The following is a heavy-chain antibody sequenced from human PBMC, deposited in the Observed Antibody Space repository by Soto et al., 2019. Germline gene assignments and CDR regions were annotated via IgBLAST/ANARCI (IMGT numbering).Heavy chain of an antibody. V-gene: IGHV4-39*07. J-gene: IGHJ4*02. Sequence: SETLSLTCTVSGGSISSSSYYWGWIRQPPGKGLEWIGSIYYSGSTYYNPSLKSRVTISVDTSKNQFSLKLSSVTAADTAVYYCARVCSGGSCYAEVDYWGQGTLVTVSS. CDR1: GGSISSSSYY. D-gene: IGHD2-15*01. CDR2: IYYSGST. CDR3: ARVCSGGSCYAEVDY.